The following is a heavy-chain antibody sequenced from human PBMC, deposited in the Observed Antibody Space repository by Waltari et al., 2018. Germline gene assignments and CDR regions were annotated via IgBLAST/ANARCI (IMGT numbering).Heavy chain of an antibody. J-gene: IGHJ4*02. V-gene: IGHV4-4*07. CDR1: GDSITNYL. CDR3: ARELPGLGYFDA. CDR2: LYISGSN. Sequence: QVQLQESGPGLVRPSETLSLICNVSGDSITNYLWTWIRQPAGKGLEWIGRLYISGSNNYNSSLKSRVTMSLDASKNQFSLKLISVTAADTALYYCARELPGLGYFDAWGQGILVTVSS. D-gene: IGHD2-21*01.